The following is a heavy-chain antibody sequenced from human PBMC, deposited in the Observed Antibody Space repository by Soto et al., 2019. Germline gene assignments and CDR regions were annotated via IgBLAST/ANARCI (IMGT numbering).Heavy chain of an antibody. CDR1: GFTFSSYA. J-gene: IGHJ6*02. D-gene: IGHD2-2*01. CDR2: ISYDGSNK. Sequence: PWGSLRLACAASGFTFSSYAVHWCRQCPSKWLEWVAVISYDGSNKYYADSVEGRFTISRDNSKNTLYLQMNSLRAEDTAVYYCASNIVVVPAARPPYYYYYGMDVWGQGTTVTVSS. CDR3: ASNIVVVPAARPPYYYYYGMDV. V-gene: IGHV3-30-3*01.